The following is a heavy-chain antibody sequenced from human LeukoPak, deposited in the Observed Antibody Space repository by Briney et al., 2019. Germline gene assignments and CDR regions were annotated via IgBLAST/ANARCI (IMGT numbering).Heavy chain of an antibody. J-gene: IGHJ4*02. CDR1: GFTFDDYA. Sequence: PGRSLRLSCAASGFTFDDYAMHWVRQAPGKGLEWVSGISWNSGSIGYADSVKGRFTISRDNAKNSLYLQMNSLRAEDTALYYCAKTASPYSSSWFDYWSQGTLVTVSS. D-gene: IGHD6-6*01. V-gene: IGHV3-9*01. CDR2: ISWNSGSI. CDR3: AKTASPYSSSWFDY.